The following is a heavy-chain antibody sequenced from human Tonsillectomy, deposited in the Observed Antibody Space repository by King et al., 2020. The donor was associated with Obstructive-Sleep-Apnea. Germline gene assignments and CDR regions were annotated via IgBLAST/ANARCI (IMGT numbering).Heavy chain of an antibody. CDR1: GYTFSSAE. CDR2: MNPNSGNT. Sequence: EQLVQSGAEVKKPGASVKVSCKASGYTFSSAEIHWVRQAPGQGLEWMGWMNPNSGNTAYVQKFQGRVTMTRNPSINTAYMELSSLRSTDTAVYFCARGSSRSFDIWGQGTLVTVSS. V-gene: IGHV1-8*01. CDR3: ARGSSRSFDI. J-gene: IGHJ4*02. D-gene: IGHD6-13*01.